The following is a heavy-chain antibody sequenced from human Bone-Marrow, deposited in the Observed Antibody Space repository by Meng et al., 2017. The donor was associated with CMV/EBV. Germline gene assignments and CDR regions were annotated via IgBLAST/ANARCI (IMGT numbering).Heavy chain of an antibody. CDR1: GGTFSSYA. V-gene: IGHV1-69*10. Sequence: SVKVSSKASGGTFSSYAISWVRQAPGQGLEWMGGIIPIPGTANYAQKFQGRVTITADKSTTTAYMELSSLRSEDTAVYYCARIAVAGFVYYWGQGTLVTVSS. CDR2: IIPIPGTA. CDR3: ARIAVAGFVYY. J-gene: IGHJ4*02. D-gene: IGHD6-19*01.